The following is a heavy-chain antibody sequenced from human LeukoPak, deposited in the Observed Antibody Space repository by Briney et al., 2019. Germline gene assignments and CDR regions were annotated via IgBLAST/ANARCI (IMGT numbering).Heavy chain of an antibody. V-gene: IGHV4-4*07. D-gene: IGHD3-10*01. J-gene: IGHJ6*03. Sequence: KPSETLSLTCTVSGYSISSGYYWSWIRPPAGKGLEWIGRIYTSGSTNYNPSLKSRVTMSVDTSKNQFSLKLSSVTAADTAVYYCARDRRGYMDVWGKGTTVTVSS. CDR3: ARDRRGYMDV. CDR1: GYSISSGYY. CDR2: IYTSGST.